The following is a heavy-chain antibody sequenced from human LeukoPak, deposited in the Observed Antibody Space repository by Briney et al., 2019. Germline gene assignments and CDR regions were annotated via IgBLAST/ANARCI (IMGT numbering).Heavy chain of an antibody. CDR1: GGSISGYF. CDR3: TRDGPRSSGYPDN. J-gene: IGHJ4*02. Sequence: SETLSLTCTVSGGSISGYFWSWIRQHPGKGLEWIGYIYYTGSTYYNPSLKSRVTISVDTSKNQFSLKLSSVTAADTAVYYCTRDGPRSSGYPDNWGQGALVTVSS. V-gene: IGHV4-31*03. D-gene: IGHD3-22*01. CDR2: IYYTGST.